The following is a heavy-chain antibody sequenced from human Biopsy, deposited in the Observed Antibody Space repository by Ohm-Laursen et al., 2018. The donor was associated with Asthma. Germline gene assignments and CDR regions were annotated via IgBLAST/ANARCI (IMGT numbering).Heavy chain of an antibody. CDR2: LYHSGTT. CDR1: GVSVGTRGYS. V-gene: IGHV4-30-2*01. CDR3: ARIYDYWSGHYGFDP. D-gene: IGHD3-3*01. J-gene: IGHJ5*02. Sequence: SQTLSLTCAVSGVSVGTRGYSWTWIRQTPGRGLEWIGYLYHSGTTYYNTSLRSRVAILEGKSRNQFSLNLKSVTAADTAVYYCARIYDYWSGHYGFDPWGQGTLVTVPS.